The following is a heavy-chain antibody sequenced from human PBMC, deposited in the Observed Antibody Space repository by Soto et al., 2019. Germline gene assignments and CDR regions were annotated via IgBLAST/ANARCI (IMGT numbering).Heavy chain of an antibody. D-gene: IGHD1-26*01. CDR1: GFTFSSYA. CDR2: ISGSGGST. CDR3: ATAPSVGATSPWDY. J-gene: IGHJ4*02. Sequence: EVPLLESGGGLVQPGGSLRLSCAASGFTFSSYAMSWVRQAPGKGLEWVSAISGSGGSTYYADSVKGRFTISRDNSKHTLDLQMSSMRAEDTAVYYCATAPSVGATSPWDYWGQGTLVTVSS. V-gene: IGHV3-23*01.